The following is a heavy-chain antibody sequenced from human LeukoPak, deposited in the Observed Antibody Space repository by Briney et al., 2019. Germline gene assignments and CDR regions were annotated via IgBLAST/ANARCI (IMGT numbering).Heavy chain of an antibody. V-gene: IGHV3-30-3*01. D-gene: IGHD6-13*01. CDR2: ISHDESSS. Sequence: GGSLRLSCAASGFSFRTNTMHWVRQAPGKGLEWIGLISHDESSSYYADSVKGRCSISRDNSNKMLYLQMSSLRPDDTAVYYCAKDWPWEAAGGTSPGDYWGQGSLVTVSS. J-gene: IGHJ4*02. CDR1: GFSFRTNT. CDR3: AKDWPWEAAGGTSPGDY.